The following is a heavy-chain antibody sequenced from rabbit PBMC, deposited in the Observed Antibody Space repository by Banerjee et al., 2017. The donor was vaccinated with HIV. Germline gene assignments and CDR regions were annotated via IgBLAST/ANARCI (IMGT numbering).Heavy chain of an antibody. CDR3: ARGSGVDYGSSTDL. V-gene: IGHV1S45*01. Sequence: GFSFSSSYCICWVRQAPGKGLEWIACIYTTSSGATYYASWAKGRFTIFNSTPTTTYVLAVCLASGRVPFQSCARGSGVDYGSSTDLWGPGTLVTVS. CDR1: GFSFSSSYC. J-gene: IGHJ4*01. CDR2: IYTTSSGAT. D-gene: IGHD1-1*01.